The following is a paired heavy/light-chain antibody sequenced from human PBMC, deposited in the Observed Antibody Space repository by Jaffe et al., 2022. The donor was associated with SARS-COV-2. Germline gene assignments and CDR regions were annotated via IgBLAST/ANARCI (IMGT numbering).Light chain of an antibody. CDR1: QSLLDSDDGNTY. J-gene: IGKJ5*01. CDR3: MQRIEFPPT. V-gene: IGKV2-40*01. Sequence: DIVMTQTPLSLPVTPGEPASISCRSSQSLLDSDDGNTYLDWYLQKPGQSPQLLIYTLSYRASGVPDRFSGSGSGTDFTLKISRVEAEDVGVYYCMQRIEFPPTFGQGTRLEIK. CDR2: TLS.
Heavy chain of an antibody. D-gene: IGHD5-18*01. Sequence: QVQLQESGPGLVKPSETLSLTCTVSGGSISSYYWSWIRQPAGKGLEWIGRIYTSGSTNYNPSLKSRVTMSVDTSKNQFSLKLSSVTAADTAVYYCARVYGYSYGAFDYWGQGTLVTVSS. V-gene: IGHV4-4*07. CDR3: ARVYGYSYGAFDY. CDR2: IYTSGST. CDR1: GGSISSYY. J-gene: IGHJ4*02.